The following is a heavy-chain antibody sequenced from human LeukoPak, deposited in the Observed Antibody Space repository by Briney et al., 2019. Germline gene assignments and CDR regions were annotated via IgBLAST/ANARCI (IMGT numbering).Heavy chain of an antibody. D-gene: IGHD3-10*01. Sequence: ASVKVSCKASGYTYPSYDINWVRQATGQGREWMGWMNPNSGNTGYAQKFQGRVTMPRNTSISTAYMELSSLRSEDAAVYYCARVGYYGSGSYLSYYYYMDVWGKGTTVTVSS. CDR2: MNPNSGNT. CDR3: ARVGYYGSGSYLSYYYYMDV. V-gene: IGHV1-8*01. CDR1: GYTYPSYD. J-gene: IGHJ6*03.